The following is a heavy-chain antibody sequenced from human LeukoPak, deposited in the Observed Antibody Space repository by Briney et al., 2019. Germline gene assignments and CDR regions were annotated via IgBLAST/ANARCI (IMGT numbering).Heavy chain of an antibody. CDR2: IYYSGST. CDR1: GGSISSYY. Sequence: SDPLSLTCTVSGGSISSYYWSWIRHPPGRGLEWIGYIYYSGSTNYNPSLKSRVTISVDTSKNQFSLKLSSVTAADTAVYYCARTRLDIVVVPAARWFDPWGQGTLVTVSS. CDR3: ARTRLDIVVVPAARWFDP. J-gene: IGHJ5*02. V-gene: IGHV4-59*07. D-gene: IGHD2-2*01.